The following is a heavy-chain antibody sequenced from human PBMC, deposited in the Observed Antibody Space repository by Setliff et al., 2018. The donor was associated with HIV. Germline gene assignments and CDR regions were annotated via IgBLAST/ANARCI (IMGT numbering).Heavy chain of an antibody. CDR2: ISGSGGDT. V-gene: IGHV3-23*01. J-gene: IGHJ4*02. CDR3: ATLRIDYFDY. Sequence: GGSLRLSCAATGFTFSSYGMTWVRQAPGKGLEWVSSISGSGGDTYYTDSVKGRFTISRDNSGNTLFLQMDSLRAEDTAIYYCATLRIDYFDYWGQGTLVTVSS. D-gene: IGHD3-3*01. CDR1: GFTFSSYG.